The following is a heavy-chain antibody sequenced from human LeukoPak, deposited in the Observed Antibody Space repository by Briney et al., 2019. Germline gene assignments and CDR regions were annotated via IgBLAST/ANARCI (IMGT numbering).Heavy chain of an antibody. CDR2: IYYSGST. V-gene: IGHV4-30-4*01. Sequence: SETLSLTCIVSGGSISRGDYYWSWIRQPPGKGLEWIGYIYYSGSTYYNPSLKSRVTISVDTSKNQFSLKLSSVTAADTAVYYCARGNTISPNYFDYWGQGTLVTVSS. D-gene: IGHD3-9*01. CDR3: ARGNTISPNYFDY. CDR1: GGSISRGDYY. J-gene: IGHJ4*02.